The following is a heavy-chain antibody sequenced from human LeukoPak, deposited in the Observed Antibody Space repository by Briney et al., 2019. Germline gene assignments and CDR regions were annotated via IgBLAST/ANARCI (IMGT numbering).Heavy chain of an antibody. CDR3: AKRETYYYDSSGY. CDR1: GFTVSSNY. Sequence: GGSLRLSCAASGFTVSSNYMSWVRQAPGKGLEWVSAISGSGGSTYYADSVKGRFTISRDNSKNTLYLQMNSLRAEDTAVYYCAKRETYYYDSSGYWGQGTLVTVSS. V-gene: IGHV3-23*01. J-gene: IGHJ4*02. CDR2: ISGSGGST. D-gene: IGHD3-22*01.